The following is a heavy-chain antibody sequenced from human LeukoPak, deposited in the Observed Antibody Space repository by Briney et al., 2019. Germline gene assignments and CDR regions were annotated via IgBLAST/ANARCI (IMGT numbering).Heavy chain of an antibody. Sequence: GGSLRLSCAASGFTFSSYAMSWVRQAPGKGLEWVSAISGSGGSTYYADSVKGRFTISRDNSKNTLYLQMNSLRAEDTAVYYCAKAAFDWLLSGWFDPWGQGTLVTVFS. V-gene: IGHV3-23*01. CDR3: AKAAFDWLLSGWFDP. D-gene: IGHD3-9*01. J-gene: IGHJ5*02. CDR2: ISGSGGST. CDR1: GFTFSSYA.